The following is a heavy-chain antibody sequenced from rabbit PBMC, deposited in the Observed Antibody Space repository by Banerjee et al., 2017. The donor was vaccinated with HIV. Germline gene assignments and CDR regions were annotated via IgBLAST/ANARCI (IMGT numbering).Heavy chain of an antibody. J-gene: IGHJ3*01. CDR2: INTGSGST. CDR3: ARDGAASGFYYDL. D-gene: IGHD4-2*01. V-gene: IGHV1S40*01. Sequence: QSFEESGGGLVQPEGSLTLTCTASGFSFSNNYYMCWVRQAPGKGLEWIACINTGSGSTGYASWAKGRFTISKTSSTTVTLQMTSLTAADTATYFCARDGAASGFYYDLWGQGTLVTVS. CDR1: GFSFSNNYY.